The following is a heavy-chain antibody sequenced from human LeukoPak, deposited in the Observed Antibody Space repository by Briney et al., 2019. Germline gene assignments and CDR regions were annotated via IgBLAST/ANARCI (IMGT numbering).Heavy chain of an antibody. Sequence: ASVKVSYKASGYTFTSYGISWVRQAPGQGLEWKGWISAYNGNTNYAQKLQGRVTMTTDTSTSTAYMELRSLRSDDTAVYYCAREASPRWLQRRYYFDYWGQGTLVTVS. J-gene: IGHJ4*02. V-gene: IGHV1-18*01. CDR1: GYTFTSYG. D-gene: IGHD5-12*01. CDR3: AREASPRWLQRRYYFDY. CDR2: ISAYNGNT.